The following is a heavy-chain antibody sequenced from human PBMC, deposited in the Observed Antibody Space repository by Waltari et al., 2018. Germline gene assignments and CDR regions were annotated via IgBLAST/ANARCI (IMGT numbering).Heavy chain of an antibody. CDR3: ATYIGASVGTAAFDV. Sequence: QLQLQESGPGLVKPSETLAPTCSVSGGSITTNRHYWGWVRQPPGQGLEWIGTISYNGATYSSPSLRGRLTLSRDTTMNQLSLKLGSVTAADTAVYYCATYIGASVGTAAFDVWGQGTMVTVSS. CDR2: ISYNGAT. V-gene: IGHV4-39*01. CDR1: GGSITTNRHY. J-gene: IGHJ3*01. D-gene: IGHD5-12*01.